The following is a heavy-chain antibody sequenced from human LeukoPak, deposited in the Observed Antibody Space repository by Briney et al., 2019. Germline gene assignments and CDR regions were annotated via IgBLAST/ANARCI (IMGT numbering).Heavy chain of an antibody. CDR3: AKVEGASKASVY. CDR2: ISGSGGST. J-gene: IGHJ4*02. V-gene: IGHV3-23*01. D-gene: IGHD1-1*01. Sequence: GGSLRLSCAAAGFTFSNYAMTWVRQAPGRGLEWVSSISGSGGSTYYADSVKGRFTISRDNSKNTLYLQMYSLRAEDTAVYYCAKVEGASKASVYWGQGALVTVSP. CDR1: GFTFSNYA.